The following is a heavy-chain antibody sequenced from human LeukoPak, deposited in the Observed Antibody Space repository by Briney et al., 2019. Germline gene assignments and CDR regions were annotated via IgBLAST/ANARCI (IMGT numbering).Heavy chain of an antibody. D-gene: IGHD4-23*01. J-gene: IGHJ4*02. CDR2: INPNTADT. V-gene: IGHV1-2*02. CDR1: GYTFTADY. CDR3: ARDLRGNSMIFDY. Sequence: PGASVRVSCKASGYTFTADYMHWVRQAPGQGLEWMGWINPNTADTHYPQKLQGRVTLTSDTSISTAYMELSRLSPDDTAMYYCARDLRGNSMIFDYWGQGTLVTVSS.